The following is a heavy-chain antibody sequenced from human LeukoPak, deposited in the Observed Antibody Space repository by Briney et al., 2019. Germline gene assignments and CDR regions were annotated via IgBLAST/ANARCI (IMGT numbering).Heavy chain of an antibody. CDR2: IYYSGST. J-gene: IGHJ5*02. V-gene: IGHV4-59*01. CDR1: GGSISSYY. D-gene: IGHD3-3*01. CDR3: ARVTNDFWSGYYKVNWFDP. Sequence: PSETLSLTCTVSGGSISSYYWSWIRQPPGKGLEWIGYIYYSGSTNYNPSLKSRVTIPVDTSKNQFSLKLSSVTAADTAVYYCARVTNDFWSGYYKVNWFDPWGQGTLVTVSS.